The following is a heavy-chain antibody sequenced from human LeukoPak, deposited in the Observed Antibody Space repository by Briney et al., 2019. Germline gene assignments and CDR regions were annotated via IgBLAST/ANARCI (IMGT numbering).Heavy chain of an antibody. CDR2: IYTSGST. J-gene: IGHJ4*02. CDR1: GGSISSGSYY. CDR3: GGEWIQQMDY. D-gene: IGHD5-18*01. V-gene: IGHV4-61*02. Sequence: SETLSLTCTVSGGSISSGSYYWSWIRQPAGKGLEWIGRIYTSGSTNYNPSLKSRVTISVDTSKNQFSLKLSSVTAADTAVYYRGGEWIQQMDYGGQGTLVTVP.